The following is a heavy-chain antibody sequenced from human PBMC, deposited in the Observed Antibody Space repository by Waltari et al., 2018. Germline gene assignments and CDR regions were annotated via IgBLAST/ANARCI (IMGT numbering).Heavy chain of an antibody. CDR3: ARERVGSPADY. CDR2: IIPICGTA. D-gene: IGHD2-15*01. CDR1: GGTFSSYA. V-gene: IGHV1-69*13. Sequence: QVQLVQSGAEVQKPGSSVKFSCKASGGTFSSYAISWVRQAPGQGLVWMGGIIPICGTANDARKCQGRVTITADESTSTAYMELSSLRAEDTAVYYCARERVGSPADYWGQGTLVTVSS. J-gene: IGHJ4*02.